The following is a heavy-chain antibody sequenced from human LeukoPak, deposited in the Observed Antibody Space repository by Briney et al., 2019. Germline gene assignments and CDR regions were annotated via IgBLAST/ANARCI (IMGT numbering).Heavy chain of an antibody. J-gene: IGHJ4*02. Sequence: GSLRLSCAASGFPFDDYAMHWVRQAPGKGLEWVSLISGDGFGTSYADSVKGRFTISRDNSKDSLYLQLNSLRTEDTAFYYCAKGDRNHRFDYWGQGTLVTVSS. CDR2: ISGDGFGT. CDR1: GFPFDDYA. V-gene: IGHV3-43*02. CDR3: AKGDRNHRFDY. D-gene: IGHD1-14*01.